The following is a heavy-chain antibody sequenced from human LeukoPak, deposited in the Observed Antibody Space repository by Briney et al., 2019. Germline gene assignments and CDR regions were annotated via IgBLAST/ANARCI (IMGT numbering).Heavy chain of an antibody. V-gene: IGHV3-53*01. J-gene: IGHJ4*02. Sequence: GGSLRLSCAASGFTVSSNYMSWVRQAPGKGLEWVSVIYSGGSTYYADSVKGRFTLSRDNSKNTLDLQMNSLRAEDTAVYYCAKGITMAGRWVFDYRGQGTLVTVSS. CDR3: AKGITMAGRWVFDY. CDR2: IYSGGST. CDR1: GFTVSSNY. D-gene: IGHD3-10*01.